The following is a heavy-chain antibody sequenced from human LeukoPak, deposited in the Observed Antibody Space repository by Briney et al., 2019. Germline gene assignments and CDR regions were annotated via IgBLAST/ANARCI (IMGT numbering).Heavy chain of an antibody. V-gene: IGHV3-13*01. Sequence: GGSLRLSCAASGFTFSSYDMHWVRQATGKGLEWVSAIGTAGDTYYPGSVKGRFTISRENAKNSLYLQMNSLRAGDTAVYYCARDWFEWGHGYYYGMDVWGQGTTVTVSS. D-gene: IGHD3-10*01. CDR3: ARDWFEWGHGYYYGMDV. J-gene: IGHJ6*02. CDR2: IGTAGDT. CDR1: GFTFSSYD.